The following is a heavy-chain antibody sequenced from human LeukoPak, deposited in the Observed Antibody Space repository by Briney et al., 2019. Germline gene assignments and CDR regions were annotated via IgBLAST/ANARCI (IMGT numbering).Heavy chain of an antibody. CDR2: IKQDGSEK. CDR1: GFTFSTYW. Sequence: GGSLRLSCAASGFTFSTYWMNWGRQAPGKGLEWVANIKQDGSEKYYVDSVNGRFTFSRDSAKNSLYLQMNSLRAEDTAVYYCARAEWSNWYFDLWGRGTLVTVSS. V-gene: IGHV3-7*03. CDR3: ARAEWSNWYFDL. J-gene: IGHJ2*01. D-gene: IGHD3-3*01.